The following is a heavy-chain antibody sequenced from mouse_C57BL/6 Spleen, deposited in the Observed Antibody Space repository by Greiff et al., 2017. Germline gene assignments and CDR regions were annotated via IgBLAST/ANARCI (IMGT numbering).Heavy chain of an antibody. CDR1: GYTFTSYG. Sequence: EVQLQESGAELVRPGSSVKMSCKTSGYTFTSYGINWVKQRPGQGLEWIGYIYIGNGYTEYNEKFKGKATLTSDTSSSTAYMQLSSLTSEDSAIYFCARSGYIYYDYDGKDVFDYWGQGTTLTVSS. D-gene: IGHD2-4*01. V-gene: IGHV1-58*01. CDR2: IYIGNGYT. J-gene: IGHJ2*01. CDR3: ARSGYIYYDYDGKDVFDY.